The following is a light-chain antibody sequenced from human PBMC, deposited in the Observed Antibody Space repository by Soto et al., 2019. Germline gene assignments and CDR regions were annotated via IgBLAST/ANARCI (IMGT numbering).Light chain of an antibody. CDR3: SSYAGINHLCV. CDR1: SSDVGSTNF. J-gene: IGLJ1*01. CDR2: EVS. Sequence: QSVLTQPPSAAGSPGQSITISCTGTSSDVGSTNFVSWYQQYPGEVPKVLIYEVSKRPSGVPARFSGSKSGNTASLTVSGLQAEDEADYYCSSYAGINHLCVFGTGTKLTVL. V-gene: IGLV2-8*01.